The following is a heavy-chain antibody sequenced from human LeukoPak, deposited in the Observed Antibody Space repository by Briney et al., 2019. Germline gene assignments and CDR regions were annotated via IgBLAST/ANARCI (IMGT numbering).Heavy chain of an antibody. J-gene: IGHJ4*02. CDR3: ARGGAYCSGGSCRADDY. V-gene: IGHV3-30-3*01. CDR2: ISYEGSNK. CDR1: GFTFTSYA. D-gene: IGHD2-15*01. Sequence: GGSLRLSCAASGFTFTSYAMHWVRQAPGKGLEWVAVISYEGSNKYYADSVKGRFTISRDNSKNTLYLQMNSLRADDTAVHYCARGGAYCSGGSCRADDYWGQGTLVTVSS.